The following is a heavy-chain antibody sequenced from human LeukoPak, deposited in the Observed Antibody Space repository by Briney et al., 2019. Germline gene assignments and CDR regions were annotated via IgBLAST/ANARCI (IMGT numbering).Heavy chain of an antibody. J-gene: IGHJ5*02. D-gene: IGHD3-10*01. CDR1: GFTFSSYG. Sequence: GRSLRLSCAASGFTFSSYGMHWVCQAPGKGLEWVAVISYDGSNKYYADSVKGRFTISRDNSKNTLYLQMNSLRAEDTAVYHCAKEYYINWFDPWGQGTLVTVSS. CDR2: ISYDGSNK. CDR3: AKEYYINWFDP. V-gene: IGHV3-30*18.